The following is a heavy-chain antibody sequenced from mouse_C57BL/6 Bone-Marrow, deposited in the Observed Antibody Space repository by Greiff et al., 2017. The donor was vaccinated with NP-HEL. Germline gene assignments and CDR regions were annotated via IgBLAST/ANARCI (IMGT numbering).Heavy chain of an antibody. Sequence: VQLQQSGAELAQPGASVKLSCKASGYTFTSYWMHWVQQRPGQGLEWIGYINPSSGYTKYNQKFKDKATLTADKSSSTAYMQLSSLTYEDSAVYYCARSPLGRDYFDYWGQGTTLTVSS. CDR2: INPSSGYT. D-gene: IGHD4-1*01. CDR1: GYTFTSYW. J-gene: IGHJ2*01. V-gene: IGHV1-7*01. CDR3: ARSPLGRDYFDY.